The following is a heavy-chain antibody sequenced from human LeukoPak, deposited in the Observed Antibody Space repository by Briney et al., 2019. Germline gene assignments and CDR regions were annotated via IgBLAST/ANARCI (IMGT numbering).Heavy chain of an antibody. CDR1: GYPLSRYS. Sequence: PGGSLRLSCAASGYPLSRYSINSVRQAPGKGLEWVSYISSSGSAIYYVDSVKGRFTVSRDNAKNSLFLQMNSPRAEDTAVYYCVRVKGSYFDYWGQGALVTVSS. CDR2: ISSSGSAI. D-gene: IGHD2-15*01. V-gene: IGHV3-48*01. J-gene: IGHJ4*02. CDR3: VRVKGSYFDY.